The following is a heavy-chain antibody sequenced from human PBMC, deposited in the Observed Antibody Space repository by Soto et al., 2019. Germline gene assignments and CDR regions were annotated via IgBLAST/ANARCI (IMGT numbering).Heavy chain of an antibody. J-gene: IGHJ4*02. Sequence: QVQLQESGPGLVKPSQTLSLTCTVSGGSISSGGYYWSWIRQHPGKGLEWIGYIYYSGSTYYNPSLKSRVTISVDTSKNQFSPKLSSVTAADTAVYYCARGIWSGYYIGSFDYWGQGTLVTVSS. CDR2: IYYSGST. CDR3: ARGIWSGYYIGSFDY. V-gene: IGHV4-31*03. D-gene: IGHD3-3*01. CDR1: GGSISSGGYY.